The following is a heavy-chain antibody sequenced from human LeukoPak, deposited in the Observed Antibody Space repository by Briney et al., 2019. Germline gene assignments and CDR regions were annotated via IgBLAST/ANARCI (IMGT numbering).Heavy chain of an antibody. D-gene: IGHD5-12*01. V-gene: IGHV4-34*01. Sequence: SETLSLTGAVYGGSFSGYYWSWIRQPPGKGLEWIGEINHRGSTKYNPSLKSRVTISVDTSKNQFSLKLSSVTAADTAVYYCARGSDRGYTYWGQGSLVTVSS. CDR1: GGSFSGYY. CDR2: INHRGST. CDR3: ARGSDRGYTY. J-gene: IGHJ4*02.